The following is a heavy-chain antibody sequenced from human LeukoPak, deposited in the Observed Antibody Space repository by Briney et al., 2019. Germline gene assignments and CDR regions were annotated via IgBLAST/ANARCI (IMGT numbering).Heavy chain of an antibody. D-gene: IGHD6-13*01. Sequence: SVKVSCKASGGTFSSYTISWVRQAPGQGLEWMGRIIPILGIANYAQKFQGRVTITADKSTSTAYMELSSLRSEDTAVYYCASSIAAADTPSYYYYYMDVWGKGTTVTVSS. V-gene: IGHV1-69*02. CDR3: ASSIAAADTPSYYYYYMDV. J-gene: IGHJ6*03. CDR2: IIPILGIA. CDR1: GGTFSSYT.